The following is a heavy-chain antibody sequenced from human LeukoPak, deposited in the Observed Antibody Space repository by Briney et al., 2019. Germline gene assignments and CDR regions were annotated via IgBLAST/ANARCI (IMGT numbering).Heavy chain of an antibody. D-gene: IGHD3-22*01. CDR2: ISDSGGRT. V-gene: IGHV3-23*01. CDR3: AKRGVVIRVILVGFHKEAYYFDS. Sequence: GGSLRLSCAVSGVTLSNYGMSWVRQAPGKGLEWVAGISDSGGRTNYADSVKGRLTISRDNPKNTLYLQMHSLRAEDTAVYFCAKRGVVIRVILVGFHKEAYYFDSWGQGALVTVSS. CDR1: GVTLSNYG. J-gene: IGHJ4*02.